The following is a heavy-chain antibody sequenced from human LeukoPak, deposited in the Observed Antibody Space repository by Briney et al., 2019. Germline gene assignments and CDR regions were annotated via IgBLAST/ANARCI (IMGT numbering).Heavy chain of an antibody. V-gene: IGHV3-23*01. Sequence: GGSLRLSCAASGFTFSSYAMSWVRQAPGKGLEWVSGISGSGVGTYYADSVKGRFTISRDNAKNSLYLQMNSLRAEDTAVYYCVGLGENYWGQGTLVTVSS. D-gene: IGHD3-10*01. J-gene: IGHJ4*02. CDR2: ISGSGVGT. CDR3: VGLGENY. CDR1: GFTFSSYA.